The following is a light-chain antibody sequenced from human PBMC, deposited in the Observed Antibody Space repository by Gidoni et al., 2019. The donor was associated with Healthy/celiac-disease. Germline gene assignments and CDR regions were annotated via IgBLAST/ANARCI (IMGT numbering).Light chain of an antibody. J-gene: IGKJ3*01. CDR2: AAS. Sequence: DIQMTPSPSSLSASVGDRVTITCRASQGISNYLAWYQQKPGKVPKLLIYAASTLQSGVPSRFSGSGSGTDFTLAISSLQPEDVAAYCCQNRDTFGPGTKVDIK. CDR3: QNRDT. CDR1: QGISNY. V-gene: IGKV1-27*01.